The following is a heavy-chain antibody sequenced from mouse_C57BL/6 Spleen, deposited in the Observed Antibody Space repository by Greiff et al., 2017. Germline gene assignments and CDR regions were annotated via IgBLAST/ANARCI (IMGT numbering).Heavy chain of an antibody. CDR2: IHPNSGST. CDR1: GYTFTSYW. Sequence: QVQLQQPGAELVKPGASVKMSCKASGYTFTSYWMHWVKQRPGQGLEWIGMIHPNSGSTNYNEKFKSKATLTVDKSSSTAYMQLSSLTSEDSAVXYSARYAYYSNIYARDYWGQGTSVTVSS. V-gene: IGHV1-64*01. D-gene: IGHD2-5*01. CDR3: ARYAYYSNIYARDY. J-gene: IGHJ4*01.